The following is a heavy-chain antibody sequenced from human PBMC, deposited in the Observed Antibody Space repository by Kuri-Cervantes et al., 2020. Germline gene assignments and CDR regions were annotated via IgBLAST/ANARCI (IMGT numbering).Heavy chain of an antibody. V-gene: IGHV3-30*02. CDR3: AKVGLVGAMAYFQH. J-gene: IGHJ1*01. D-gene: IGHD1-26*01. CDR1: GFIFSKYA. Sequence: GESLKISCVTSGFIFSKYALHWVRQAPGKGLEWVAFIRYDGSNKYYADSVKGRFTISRDNSKNTLYLQMNSLRAEDTAVYYCAKVGLVGAMAYFQHWGQGTLVTVSS. CDR2: IRYDGSNK.